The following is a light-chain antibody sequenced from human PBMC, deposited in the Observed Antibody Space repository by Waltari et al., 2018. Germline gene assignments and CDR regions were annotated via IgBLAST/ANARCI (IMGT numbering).Light chain of an antibody. CDR2: AAS. CDR3: QQSYS. Sequence: DIQMTQSPSSLYASVGDRVTITCRASQSSSDYLNWYQQKPGKAPKLLIYAASTLQSGVPSRFSCSGSGTDFALTISSLQPEDFATYYCQQSYSFGQGTRLEIK. V-gene: IGKV1-39*01. CDR1: QSSSDY. J-gene: IGKJ5*01.